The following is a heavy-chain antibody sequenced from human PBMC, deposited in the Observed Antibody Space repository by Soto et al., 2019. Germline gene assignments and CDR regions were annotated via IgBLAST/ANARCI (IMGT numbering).Heavy chain of an antibody. Sequence: SETLSLTCTVSGGSISSYYWSWIRQPPGKGLEWIGYIYYSGSTNYNPSLKSRVTISVDTSKNQFSLKLSSVTAADTAVYYCARGGIAAAGIYYYYYGMDVWGQGTTVTVSS. CDR3: ARGGIAAAGIYYYYYGMDV. CDR1: GGSISSYY. D-gene: IGHD6-13*01. J-gene: IGHJ6*02. CDR2: IYYSGST. V-gene: IGHV4-59*01.